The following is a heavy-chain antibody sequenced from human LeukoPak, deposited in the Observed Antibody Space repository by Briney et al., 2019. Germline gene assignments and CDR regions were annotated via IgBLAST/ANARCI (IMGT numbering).Heavy chain of an antibody. Sequence: PGXGLEWVXXFSGSGGSTYYADSVKGRFTISRDNSKNTLYLQMNSLRSEDTAVYYCARDSHYCGGDCYSDYWGQGTLVTVSS. CDR2: FSGSGGST. D-gene: IGHD2-21*02. CDR3: ARDSHYCGGDCYSDY. V-gene: IGHV3-23*01. J-gene: IGHJ4*02.